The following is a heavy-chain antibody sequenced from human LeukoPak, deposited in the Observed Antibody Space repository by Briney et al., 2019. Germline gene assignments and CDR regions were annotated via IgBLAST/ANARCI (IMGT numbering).Heavy chain of an antibody. J-gene: IGHJ4*02. CDR3: AREKYYGSGSWDFDY. CDR2: INPNSGGT. D-gene: IGHD3-10*01. CDR1: GDTCTGYY. Sequence: ASVKVSCKASGDTCTGYYMHWVRQAPGQGLEWMGWINPNSGGTNYAQKFQGRVTMTRDTSISTAYMELSRLRSDDTAVYYCAREKYYGSGSWDFDYWGQGTLVTVSS. V-gene: IGHV1-2*02.